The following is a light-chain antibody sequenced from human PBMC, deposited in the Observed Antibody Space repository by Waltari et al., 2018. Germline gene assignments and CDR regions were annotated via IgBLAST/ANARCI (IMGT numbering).Light chain of an antibody. Sequence: QSALTQPASVSGSPGQSITIPCTGTSSDVGGYNYVSWYQQHPGKPPKLMIYDVSNRPSGVSNRFSGSKSGNTASLTISGLQAEDEADYYCSSYISSSTLELFGGGTSLTVL. CDR1: SSDVGGYNY. V-gene: IGLV2-14*03. J-gene: IGLJ2*01. CDR2: DVS. CDR3: SSYISSSTLEL.